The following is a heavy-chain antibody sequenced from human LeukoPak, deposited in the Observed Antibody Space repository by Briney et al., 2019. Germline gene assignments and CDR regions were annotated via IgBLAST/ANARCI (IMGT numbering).Heavy chain of an antibody. CDR2: IYSSGNT. J-gene: IGHJ4*02. Sequence: SETLSLTCTVSGGSISSGSYFWSWIRQPAGKGLEWIGRIYSSGNTNYNPSLRSRVTISVDTSKNQFSLRLSSVTAADTAVYYCASTPSGGDYLRYWGQGTLVTVYS. D-gene: IGHD4-17*01. CDR1: GGSISSGSYF. CDR3: ASTPSGGDYLRY. V-gene: IGHV4-61*02.